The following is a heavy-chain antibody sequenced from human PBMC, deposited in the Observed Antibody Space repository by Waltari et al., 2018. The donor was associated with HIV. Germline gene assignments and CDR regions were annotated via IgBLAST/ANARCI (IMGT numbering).Heavy chain of an antibody. V-gene: IGHV1-8*01. Sequence: QVQLVQSGAEVTKPGASVKVSCTASGYNFNDYDINWLRQATGQGLEWMEWINPNSDHTGRAQRFHDRVTLTRDTSTNTAYMELSGLTSADAAFYYCARGRYFDSNGYTVFSVWGQGTPVAVSS. J-gene: IGHJ4*02. D-gene: IGHD3-22*01. CDR2: INPNSDHT. CDR3: ARGRYFDSNGYTVFSV. CDR1: GYNFNDYD.